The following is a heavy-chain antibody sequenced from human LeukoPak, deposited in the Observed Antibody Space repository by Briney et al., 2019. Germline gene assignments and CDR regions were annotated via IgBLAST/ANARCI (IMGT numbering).Heavy chain of an antibody. J-gene: IGHJ6*02. CDR1: GFTFSSYR. D-gene: IGHD3-16*01. V-gene: IGHV3-74*01. CDR2: INTDGSNT. CDR3: ARDYEGLGV. Sequence: GGSLRLPCAASGFTFSSYRMHWVRRAPGKGLVWVSLINTDGSNTNYADSVKGRFTNSRDNAKNTLYLQMNSLRAEDTAVYYCARDYEGLGVWGQGTTVTVSS.